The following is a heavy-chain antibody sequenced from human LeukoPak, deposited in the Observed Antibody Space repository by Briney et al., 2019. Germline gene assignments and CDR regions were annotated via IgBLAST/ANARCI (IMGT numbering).Heavy chain of an antibody. D-gene: IGHD3-3*01. V-gene: IGHV4-30-2*01. J-gene: IGHJ4*02. CDR2: IYHSGST. CDR3: ARVATIFGVVFDY. Sequence: PSETLSLTCAVSGGSISSGGYSWSWIRQPPGQGLEWIGYIYHSGSTYYNPSLKSRVTISVDRSKNQFSLKLSSVTAADTAVYYCARVATIFGVVFDYWGQGTLVTVSS. CDR1: GGSISSGGYS.